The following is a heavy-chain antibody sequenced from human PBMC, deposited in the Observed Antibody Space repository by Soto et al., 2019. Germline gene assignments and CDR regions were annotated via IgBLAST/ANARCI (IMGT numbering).Heavy chain of an antibody. D-gene: IGHD2-15*01. J-gene: IGHJ4*02. V-gene: IGHV3-30-3*01. Sequence: GGSLRLSCVASGFTFSSYAMHWVRQAPGKGLEWVAVISYDGSNKYYADSVKGRFTISRDNSKNTLYLQMNSLRAEDTAVYYCARAFRRPVVVVAAGIFDYWGQGTLVTVSS. CDR2: ISYDGSNK. CDR3: ARAFRRPVVVVAAGIFDY. CDR1: GFTFSSYA.